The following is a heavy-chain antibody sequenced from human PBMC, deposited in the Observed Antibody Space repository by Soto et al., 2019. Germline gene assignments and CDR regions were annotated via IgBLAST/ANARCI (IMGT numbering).Heavy chain of an antibody. CDR3: AKGFSYSVIDY. J-gene: IGHJ4*02. D-gene: IGHD5-18*01. V-gene: IGHV3-30*18. CDR2: ISYDGSNK. Sequence: PGGSLRLSCAASGLTFSNYGMHWVRQAPGKGLEWVAVISYDGSNKYYADSVKGRFTISRDNSKNTLYLQMSSLRAEDTAVYYCAKGFSYSVIDYWGQGTLVTVSS. CDR1: GLTFSNYG.